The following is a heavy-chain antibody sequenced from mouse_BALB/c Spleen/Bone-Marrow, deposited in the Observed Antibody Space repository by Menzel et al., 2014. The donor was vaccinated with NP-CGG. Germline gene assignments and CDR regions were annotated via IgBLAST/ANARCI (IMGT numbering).Heavy chain of an antibody. J-gene: IGHJ4*01. Sequence: VKLMESGAELMKPGASVMISCKATGYTFSDYWIEWVKQRPGHGLEWIGEILPGGGSTNYNENFKGKATFTADTSSNTVYMQLSSLTSEDSAVYYCAKGGHVMDYWGQGTSVTVSS. CDR2: ILPGGGST. CDR3: AKGGHVMDY. CDR1: GYTFSDYW. D-gene: IGHD1-1*02. V-gene: IGHV1-9*01.